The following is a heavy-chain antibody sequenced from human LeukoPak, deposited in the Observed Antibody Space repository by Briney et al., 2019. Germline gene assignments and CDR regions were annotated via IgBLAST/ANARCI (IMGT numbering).Heavy chain of an antibody. CDR2: LSYDGNNK. CDR3: ARDKDYVRYYYMDV. D-gene: IGHD3-16*01. J-gene: IGHJ6*03. CDR1: GFIFSSYA. V-gene: IGHV3-30*04. Sequence: GGSLRLSCAASGFIFSSYAMHWVRQAPGKGLEWVAILSYDGNNKYYADSVKGRFTISRDNSKNALYLQMNSLRAEDTAVYYCARDKDYVRYYYMDVWGKGTTVTVSS.